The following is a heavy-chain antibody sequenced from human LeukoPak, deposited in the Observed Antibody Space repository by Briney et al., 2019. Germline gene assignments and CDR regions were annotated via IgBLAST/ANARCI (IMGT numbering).Heavy chain of an antibody. CDR3: AKDLQYCSGGSCRPDY. D-gene: IGHD2-15*01. J-gene: IGHJ4*02. V-gene: IGHV3-30*18. Sequence: GGSLRLSCAASGFTFSSYGMHWVRQAPGKGLEWVAVISYDGSNKYYADSVKGRFTISRDNSKNTLYLQMNSLRTGDTAVYYCAKDLQYCSGGSCRPDYWGQGTLVTVSS. CDR2: ISYDGSNK. CDR1: GFTFSSYG.